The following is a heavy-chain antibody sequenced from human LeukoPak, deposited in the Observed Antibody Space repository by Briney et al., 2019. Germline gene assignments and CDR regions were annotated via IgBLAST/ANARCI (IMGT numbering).Heavy chain of an antibody. V-gene: IGHV3-74*01. D-gene: IGHD5-12*01. Sequence: GGSLRLSCAASGFTFSSYWMSWVRQAPGKGLEWVSRINSDGSSTSYADSVKGRFTISRDNAKNTLYLQMNSLRAEDTAVYYCARDGGWGYGSPRVDYWGQGTLVTVSS. CDR2: INSDGSST. CDR3: ARDGGWGYGSPRVDY. J-gene: IGHJ4*02. CDR1: GFTFSSYW.